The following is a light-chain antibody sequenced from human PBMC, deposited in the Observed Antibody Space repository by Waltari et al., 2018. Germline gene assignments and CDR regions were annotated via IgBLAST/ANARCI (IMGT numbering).Light chain of an antibody. CDR1: NFNIGSNS. CDR3: ATWEGSQRV. J-gene: IGLJ1*01. CDR2: DND. V-gene: IGLV1-44*01. Sequence: QSVVTQPPSASGTPGQRVTISCSGSNFNIGSNSVYWFQQLPGAAPNRLMYDNDQRPSGVPDRFSASKSGTSASLAISALQSGDEADYYCATWEGSQRVFGTGTKVTVL.